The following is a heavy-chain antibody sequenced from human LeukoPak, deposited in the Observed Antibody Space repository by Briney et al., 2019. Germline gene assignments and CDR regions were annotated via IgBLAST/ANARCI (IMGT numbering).Heavy chain of an antibody. CDR1: GGSFSGYY. V-gene: IGHV4-34*01. CDR2: INHSGST. J-gene: IGHJ4*02. D-gene: IGHD6-6*01. CDR3: ARIKNQYSSSSVGLDY. Sequence: PSETLSLTCAVYGGSFSGYYWSWIRQPPGKGLEWIGEINHSGSTNYNPSLKSRVTISVDTSKNQFSLKLSSVTAADTAVYYCARIKNQYSSSSVGLDYWGQGTLVTVSS.